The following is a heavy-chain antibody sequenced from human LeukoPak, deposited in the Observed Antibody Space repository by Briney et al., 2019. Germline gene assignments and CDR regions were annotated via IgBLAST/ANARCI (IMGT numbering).Heavy chain of an antibody. CDR3: ARGNSGYQKYYFDY. CDR2: ISSSGSTI. J-gene: IGHJ4*02. V-gene: IGHV3-48*03. Sequence: GGSLRLSCAASGFTFSSYEMNWVRRAPGKGLEGVSYISSSGSTIYYADSVKGRFTISRDNAKNSLYLQMNSLRAEDTAVYYCARGNSGYQKYYFDYWGQGTLVTVSS. D-gene: IGHD5-12*01. CDR1: GFTFSSYE.